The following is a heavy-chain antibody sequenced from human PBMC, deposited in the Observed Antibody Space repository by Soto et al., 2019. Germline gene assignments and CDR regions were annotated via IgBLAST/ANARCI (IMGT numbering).Heavy chain of an antibody. CDR2: IVVGRGNT. V-gene: IGHV1-58*01. CDR3: AADVGSSWYYYYYCGMDV. J-gene: IGHJ6*02. D-gene: IGHD6-13*01. Sequence: SVKVSCKASGFTFTSSAVQWVRQARGQRLEWIGWIVVGRGNTNYAQKFQERGTITRDMSTSTAYMELSSLRSEDTAVYYCAADVGSSWYYYYYCGMDVWGQGTTVTVSS. CDR1: GFTFTSSA.